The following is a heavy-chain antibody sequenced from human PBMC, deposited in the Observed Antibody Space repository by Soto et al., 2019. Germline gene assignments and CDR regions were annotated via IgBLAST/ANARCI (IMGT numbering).Heavy chain of an antibody. CDR3: ARDNGDFAY. V-gene: IGHV1-18*04. CDR2: ISAXXXNX. Sequence: ASVKVSCKASGYTFTSYGISWVRQAPGQGLXWXXXISAXXXNXXXXQKLQGRVTMTTDTSTSTAYMELRSLRSDDTAVYYCARDNGDFAYWGQGTLVTVSS. D-gene: IGHD4-17*01. J-gene: IGHJ4*02. CDR1: GYTFTSYG.